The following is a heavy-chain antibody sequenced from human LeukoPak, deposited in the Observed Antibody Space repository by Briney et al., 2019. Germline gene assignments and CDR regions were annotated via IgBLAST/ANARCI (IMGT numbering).Heavy chain of an antibody. CDR1: GFTFSNYG. CDR3: ARATAYYMDV. Sequence: GGSLRLSYTASGFTFSNYGMHWVRQAPGKGLEWVAFIGYDGTNKYYADSVKGRFTISRDNSKNTVYLQMNSLRAEDTAVYYCARATAYYMDVWGKGTTVTVSS. CDR2: IGYDGTNK. D-gene: IGHD5-18*01. V-gene: IGHV3-30*02. J-gene: IGHJ6*03.